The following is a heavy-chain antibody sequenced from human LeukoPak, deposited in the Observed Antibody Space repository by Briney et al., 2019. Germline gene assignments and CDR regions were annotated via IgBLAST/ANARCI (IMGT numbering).Heavy chain of an antibody. J-gene: IGHJ1*01. CDR2: ISAYNGNT. V-gene: IGHV1-18*01. D-gene: IGHD2-2*01. CDR1: GYTFTSYG. CDR3: ARDVPHCSSTSCPLQH. Sequence: ASVKVSCKASGYTFTSYGISWVRQAPGQGLEWVGWISAYNGNTNYAQKLQGRVTMTTDTSTSTAYMELRSLRSDDTAVYYCARDVPHCSSTSCPLQHWGQGTLVTVSS.